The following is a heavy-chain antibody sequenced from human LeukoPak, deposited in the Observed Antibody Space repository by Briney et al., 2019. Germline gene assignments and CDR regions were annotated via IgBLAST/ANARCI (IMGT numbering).Heavy chain of an antibody. D-gene: IGHD3-22*01. CDR3: ARDRHKYNYDSGGYPPY. Sequence: GGSLRLSCAASGFTFTSYNMNWVRQAPGKGLEWVSYISSSSSTIYYADSVKGRFTISRDNAKNSLYLQMNSLRAEDTAVYYCARDRHKYNYDSGGYPPYWGQGTLVTVSS. CDR1: GFTFTSYN. V-gene: IGHV3-48*01. CDR2: ISSSSSTI. J-gene: IGHJ4*02.